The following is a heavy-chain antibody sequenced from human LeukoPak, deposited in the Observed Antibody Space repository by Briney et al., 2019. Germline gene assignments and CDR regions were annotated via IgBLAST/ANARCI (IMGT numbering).Heavy chain of an antibody. Sequence: GGSLRLSCAASGFTISTNYMNWVRQVPGKGLEWVSILYSGSDTYYADSVEGRFIISRDSSKNTLSLQMNDVRVEDTAVYYCARVGDHFHWYLDLWGRGTLVTVSS. CDR2: LYSGSDT. CDR3: ARVGDHFHWYLDL. J-gene: IGHJ2*01. D-gene: IGHD3-3*02. V-gene: IGHV3-53*01. CDR1: GFTISTNY.